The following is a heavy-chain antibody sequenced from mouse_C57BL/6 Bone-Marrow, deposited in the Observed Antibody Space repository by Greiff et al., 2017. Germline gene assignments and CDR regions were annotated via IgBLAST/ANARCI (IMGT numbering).Heavy chain of an antibody. Sequence: EVKVVESEGGLVQPGSSMKLSCTASGFTFSDYYMAWVRQVPEKGLEWVANINYDGSSTYYLDSLKSRFIISRDNAKNILYLQMSSLKSEDTATYYCARAHYYGSSYHWYFDVWGTGTTVTVSS. D-gene: IGHD1-1*01. J-gene: IGHJ1*03. CDR2: INYDGSST. CDR1: GFTFSDYY. CDR3: ARAHYYGSSYHWYFDV. V-gene: IGHV5-16*01.